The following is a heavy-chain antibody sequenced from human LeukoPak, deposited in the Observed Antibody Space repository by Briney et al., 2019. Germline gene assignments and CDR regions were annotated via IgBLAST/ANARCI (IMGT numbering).Heavy chain of an antibody. J-gene: IGHJ6*02. CDR2: ISALNGNA. CDR3: AREFKPPGMSMIADFYGMDV. V-gene: IGHV1-18*01. Sequence: ASVKVSCKASGYTFTSYGISWVRQAPGQGLEWMGGISALNGNANYAQKFQGRVTLTTDTSTRTAYMEPRSLRSDDTAVYFCAREFKPPGMSMIADFYGMDVWGQGTTVTVSS. D-gene: IGHD3-22*01. CDR1: GYTFTSYG.